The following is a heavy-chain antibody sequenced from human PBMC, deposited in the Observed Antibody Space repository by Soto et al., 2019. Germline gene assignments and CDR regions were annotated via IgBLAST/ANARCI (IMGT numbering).Heavy chain of an antibody. V-gene: IGHV1-69*13. CDR3: AREKPPYYYYYGMDV. Sequence: SVKVSCKASGGTFSSYAISWVRQAPGQGLEWMGGIIPIFGTANYAQKFQGRVTITADESTSTAYMELSSLRSEDTAVYYCAREKPPYYYYYGMDVWGQGTTVTVSS. CDR2: IIPIFGTA. J-gene: IGHJ6*02. CDR1: GGTFSSYA.